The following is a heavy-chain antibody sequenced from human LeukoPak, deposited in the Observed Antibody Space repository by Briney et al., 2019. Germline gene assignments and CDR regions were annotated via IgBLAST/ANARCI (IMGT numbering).Heavy chain of an antibody. Sequence: GGSLRLSCAASGFIFSGYTMTWVRQAPGKGLEWVSAISGSGGGTYYGDFAKGRFTISRDNSKNTLYLQMNSLRAEDTAVYYCAKVIDTVTTFDYWGQGTLVTVSS. V-gene: IGHV3-23*01. CDR2: ISGSGGGT. J-gene: IGHJ4*02. CDR3: AKVIDTVTTFDY. D-gene: IGHD4-17*01. CDR1: GFIFSGYT.